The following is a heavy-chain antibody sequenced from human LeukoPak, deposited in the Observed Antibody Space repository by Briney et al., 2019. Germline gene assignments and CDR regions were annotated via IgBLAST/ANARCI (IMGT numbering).Heavy chain of an antibody. Sequence: GGSLRLSCAASGFTFSDHYMDWVRQAPGKGLGWVGRIRNKAGGYITEYAASVKGRFTISRDDSNNLLYLQMNSLKTEDTAVYFCTRAAYGHGLDVWGQGTTVAVSS. CDR3: TRAAYGHGLDV. D-gene: IGHD4-17*01. J-gene: IGHJ6*02. V-gene: IGHV3-72*01. CDR1: GFTFSDHY. CDR2: IRNKAGGYIT.